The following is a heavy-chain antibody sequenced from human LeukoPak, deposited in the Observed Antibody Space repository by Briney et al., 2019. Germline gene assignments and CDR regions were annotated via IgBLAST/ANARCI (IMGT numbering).Heavy chain of an antibody. J-gene: IGHJ4*02. CDR1: GFTFDDYG. Sequence: GGSLRLSCAASGFTFDDYGMSWVRQAPGKGLEWVSCISTSSSYIYYADSVKGRFTISRDNAKKSLYLQMNSLRAEDTAVYYCARVGEKPFHLWPEIDYWGQGTLVTVSS. CDR2: ISTSSSYI. CDR3: ARVGEKPFHLWPEIDY. V-gene: IGHV3-21*01. D-gene: IGHD3-10*01.